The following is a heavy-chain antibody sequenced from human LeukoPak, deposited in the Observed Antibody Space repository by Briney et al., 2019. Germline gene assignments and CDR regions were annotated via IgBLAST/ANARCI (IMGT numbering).Heavy chain of an antibody. CDR2: ISTDGSTT. V-gene: IGHV3-74*01. D-gene: IGHD6-6*01. CDR3: ARDAYSSSPKPDY. CDR1: GFTFSSYW. J-gene: IGHJ4*02. Sequence: GGSLRLSCAASGFTFSSYWMHWVRQAPGKGLVWVSRISTDGSTTSYADSVKGRFTISRDNAKNTLYLQKNSLRVEDTAVYYCARDAYSSSPKPDYWGQGTLVTVSS.